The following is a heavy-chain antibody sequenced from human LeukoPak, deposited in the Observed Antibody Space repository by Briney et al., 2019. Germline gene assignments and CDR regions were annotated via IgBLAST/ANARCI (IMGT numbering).Heavy chain of an antibody. CDR2: INHSGST. V-gene: IGHV4-30-2*01. D-gene: IGHD6-25*01. CDR1: GFSLNTSGET. J-gene: IGHJ4*02. Sequence: LVNPTQTLTLTCSFSGFSLNTSGETVSWIRRPPGKGLEWIGEINHSGSTNYNPSLESRVTISVDTSKNQFSLKLSSVTAADTAVYYCARLTGGYSSDFDYWGQGTLVTVSS. CDR3: ARLTGGYSSDFDY.